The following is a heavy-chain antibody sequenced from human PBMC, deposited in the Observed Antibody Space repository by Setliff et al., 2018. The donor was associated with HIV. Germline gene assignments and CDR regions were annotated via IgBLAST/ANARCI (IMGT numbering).Heavy chain of an antibody. J-gene: IGHJ6*02. CDR1: GGSISSSNW. CDR2: IYYTGNT. CDR3: ARHNVITYGGLLFDYYYYGLDV. V-gene: IGHV4-4*02. Sequence: SETLSLTCAVSGGSISSSNWWSWVRQPPGKGLEWIGEIYYTGNTNYNPSLKSRVSISVDKSKNQFSLKLNSVTAADTAVYYCARHNVITYGGLLFDYYYYGLDVWGHGTTVTVSS. D-gene: IGHD3-16*01.